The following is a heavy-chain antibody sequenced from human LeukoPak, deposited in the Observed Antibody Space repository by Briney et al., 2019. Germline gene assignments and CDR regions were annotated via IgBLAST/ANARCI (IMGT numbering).Heavy chain of an antibody. D-gene: IGHD3-10*01. CDR1: GFTFSSYA. CDR2: ISGRGGST. V-gene: IGHV3-23*01. CDR3: AKESITMVRGVIYYFDY. J-gene: IGHJ4*02. Sequence: GGSLRLSCAASGFTFSSYAMSWVRQAPGKGLEWVSAISGRGGSTYYADPVKGRFTISRDNSKNTLYLQMNSLRAEDTAVYYCAKESITMVRGVIYYFDYWGQGTLVTVSS.